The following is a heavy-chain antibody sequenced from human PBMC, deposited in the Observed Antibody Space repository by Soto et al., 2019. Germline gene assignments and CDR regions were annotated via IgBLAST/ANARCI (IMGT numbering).Heavy chain of an antibody. D-gene: IGHD3-9*01. Sequence: QVQVVHSRAEVKKPGASVKVSCKTSGYTFTDYDINWVRQAPGQGLEWMGWMSPDSSNAGYAQQFQGRVSMTSNTSIRTAYMELSSLRTEDPAVYYCEVTTGYWGQGTLVTVSS. V-gene: IGHV1-8*01. CDR3: EVTTGY. CDR2: MSPDSSNA. CDR1: GYTFTDYD. J-gene: IGHJ4*02.